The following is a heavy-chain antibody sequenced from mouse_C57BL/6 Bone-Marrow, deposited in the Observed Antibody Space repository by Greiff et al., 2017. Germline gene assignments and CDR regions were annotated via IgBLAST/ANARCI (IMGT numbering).Heavy chain of an antibody. J-gene: IGHJ2*01. CDR1: GFTIKDDY. Sequence: EVQLQESGAELVRPGASVKLSCTASGFTIKDDYMHWVKQRPEQGLEWIGWIDPENGDTEYASKFQGKATITADTSSNTAYLQLSSLTSEDTAVYYCTTWGTTVVAPYYFDYGGQGTTLTVSS. D-gene: IGHD1-1*01. CDR2: IDPENGDT. CDR3: TTWGTTVVAPYYFDY. V-gene: IGHV14-4*01.